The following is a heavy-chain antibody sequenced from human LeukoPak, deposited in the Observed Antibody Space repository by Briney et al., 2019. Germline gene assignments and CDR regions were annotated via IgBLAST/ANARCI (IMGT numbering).Heavy chain of an antibody. CDR1: GFTFSRHG. V-gene: IGHV3-23*01. CDR2: ISPSGDIT. D-gene: IGHD3-10*01. J-gene: IGHJ4*02. Sequence: TGGSLRLSCAASGFTFSRHGINWVRQAPGKGLEWVSGISPSGDITYYADSVKGRFTISRDNAKNSLYLQMNSLRAEDTAVYYCARLLWFGELLGFDYWGQGTLVTVSS. CDR3: ARLLWFGELLGFDY.